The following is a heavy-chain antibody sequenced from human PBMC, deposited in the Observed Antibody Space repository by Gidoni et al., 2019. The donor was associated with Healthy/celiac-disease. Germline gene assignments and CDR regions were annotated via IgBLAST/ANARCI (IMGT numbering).Heavy chain of an antibody. D-gene: IGHD6-13*01. V-gene: IGHV3-23*01. Sequence: EVQLLASGGGLVQPGGSLRLSCAASGFTFSSYAMSWVRQAPGKGLEWVSAISGSGGSKYYEDSVKGRFTISRDNSKNTLYLQMNSLRAEDTAVYYCAKKGSSWPPHGMDVWGQGTTVTVSS. CDR3: AKKGSSWPPHGMDV. CDR1: GFTFSSYA. J-gene: IGHJ6*02. CDR2: ISGSGGSK.